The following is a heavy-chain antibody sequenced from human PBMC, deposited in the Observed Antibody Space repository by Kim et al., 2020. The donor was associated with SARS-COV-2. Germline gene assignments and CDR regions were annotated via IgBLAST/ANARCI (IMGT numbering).Heavy chain of an antibody. D-gene: IGHD6-13*01. CDR3: AILPNAGMGIFDY. Sequence: GGSLRLSCAASGFTFSSYSMNWVRQAPGKGLEWVSSISSSSSYIYYADSVKGRFTISRDNAKNSLYLQMNSLRAEDTAVYYCAILPNAGMGIFDYWGQGTLVTVSS. CDR1: GFTFSSYS. CDR2: ISSSSSYI. J-gene: IGHJ4*02. V-gene: IGHV3-21*01.